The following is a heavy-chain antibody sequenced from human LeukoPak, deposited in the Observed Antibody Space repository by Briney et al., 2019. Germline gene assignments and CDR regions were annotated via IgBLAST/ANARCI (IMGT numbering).Heavy chain of an antibody. CDR3: ARDTGAQYAFDI. D-gene: IGHD1-26*01. J-gene: IGHJ3*02. V-gene: IGHV3-21*01. CDR2: ISSSSYI. CDR1: GFTFSSYS. Sequence: GGSLRLSCAASGFTFSSYSMNWVRQAPGKGLEWVSSISSSSYIYYADSVKGRFTISRDNAKNSLYLQMNSLRAEDTAVYYCARDTGAQYAFDIWGQGTMVTVSS.